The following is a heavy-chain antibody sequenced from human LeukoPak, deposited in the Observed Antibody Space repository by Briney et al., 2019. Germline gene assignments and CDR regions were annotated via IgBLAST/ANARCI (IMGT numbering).Heavy chain of an antibody. CDR3: ARLLTVTSRNWFDP. Sequence: ASVKVSCKASGYTFTSYDINWVRQATGQGLGWMGWMNPNSGNTGYAQKFQGRVTMTRNTSISTAYMELSSLRSEDTAVYYCARLLTVTSRNWFDPWGQGTLVTVSS. CDR2: MNPNSGNT. V-gene: IGHV1-8*01. D-gene: IGHD4-17*01. CDR1: GYTFTSYD. J-gene: IGHJ5*02.